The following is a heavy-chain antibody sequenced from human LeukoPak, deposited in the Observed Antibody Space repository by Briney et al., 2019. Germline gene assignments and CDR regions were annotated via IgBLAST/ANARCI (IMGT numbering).Heavy chain of an antibody. V-gene: IGHV3-21*01. J-gene: IGHJ4*02. D-gene: IGHD3-22*01. CDR3: ARAAPRVTRYYYDSSGPTDY. Sequence: KPGGSLRLSCAASGFTFSSYSMNWVRQAPGKGLEWVSSISSSSSYIYYADSVKGRFTISRDNGKNSLYLQMNSLRAGDTAVYYCARAAPRVTRYYYDSSGPTDYWGQGTLVTVSS. CDR1: GFTFSSYS. CDR2: ISSSSSYI.